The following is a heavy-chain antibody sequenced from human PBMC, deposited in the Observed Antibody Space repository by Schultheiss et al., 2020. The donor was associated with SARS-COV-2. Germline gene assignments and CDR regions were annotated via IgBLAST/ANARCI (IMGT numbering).Heavy chain of an antibody. D-gene: IGHD2-8*02. V-gene: IGHV3-15*07. Sequence: GGSLRLSCAASAFTTFTFTNAWMNWVRQAPGKGLEWVGRIKSKSDGGTTDYAAPVKGRFTISRDDSKNMLYLQMNSLKTEDTAVYYCVAPLREYWAFYFDWWGQGTLVTVSS. CDR2: IKSKSDGGTT. CDR3: VAPLREYWAFYFDW. J-gene: IGHJ4*02. CDR1: AFTTFTFTNAW.